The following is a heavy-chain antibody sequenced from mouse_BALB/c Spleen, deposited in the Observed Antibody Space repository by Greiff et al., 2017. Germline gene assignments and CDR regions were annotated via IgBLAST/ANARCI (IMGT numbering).Heavy chain of an antibody. CDR3: ACGYFDV. CDR2: IGPANGNT. V-gene: IGHV14-3*02. CDR1: GFTINDSY. Sequence: EVQLQQSGAGLVKPGGSVKLSCTASGFTINDSYMHWVRQTPEQGLEWIGRIGPANGNTKYDPKVQGKATITTDTSSNTAYLQLSSLTSEDTAVYYCACGYFDVWGAGTTVTVSS. J-gene: IGHJ1*01.